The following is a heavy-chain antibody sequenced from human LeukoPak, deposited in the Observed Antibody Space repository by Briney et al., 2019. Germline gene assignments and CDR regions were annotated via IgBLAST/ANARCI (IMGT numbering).Heavy chain of an antibody. Sequence: SETLSLTCAVSGGSISSYYWSWIRRPPGKGLEWIGYIYYSGSTNYNPSLKSRVTISVDTSKNQFSLKLSSVTAADTAVYYCARHHPLPATYYGMDVWGQGTTVTVSS. D-gene: IGHD5-24*01. CDR3: ARHHPLPATYYGMDV. J-gene: IGHJ6*02. V-gene: IGHV4-59*08. CDR1: GGSISSYY. CDR2: IYYSGST.